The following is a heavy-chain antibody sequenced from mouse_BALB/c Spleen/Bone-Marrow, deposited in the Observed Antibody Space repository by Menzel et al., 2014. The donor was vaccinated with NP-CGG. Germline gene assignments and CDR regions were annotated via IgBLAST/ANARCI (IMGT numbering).Heavy chain of an antibody. D-gene: IGHD1-1*01. V-gene: IGHV4-1*02. CDR1: GFDFSRYW. Sequence: EVKVVESGGGLVQPGGSLKLSCAASGFDFSRYWMSWVRQAPGKGLEWIGEINPDSSTITYTPSLKDKFDISRDNANNTLYLQMSKVRSEDTALYYCAGFITSVEGFAYWGQGTLVTVSA. CDR2: INPDSSTI. J-gene: IGHJ3*01. CDR3: AGFITSVEGFAY.